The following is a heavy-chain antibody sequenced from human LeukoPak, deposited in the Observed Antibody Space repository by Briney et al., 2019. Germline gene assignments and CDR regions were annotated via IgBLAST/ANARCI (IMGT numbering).Heavy chain of an antibody. D-gene: IGHD5-18*01. V-gene: IGHV4-34*01. CDR3: ARNGYSYGLDY. J-gene: IGHJ4*02. Sequence: SETLSLTCAVYGGSFSGYYWSWIRQPPGKGLEWIGEINHSGSTNYNPSLKSRDTISVDTSKNQFSLKLSSVTAADTAVYYCARNGYSYGLDYWGQGTLVTVSS. CDR2: INHSGST. CDR1: GGSFSGYY.